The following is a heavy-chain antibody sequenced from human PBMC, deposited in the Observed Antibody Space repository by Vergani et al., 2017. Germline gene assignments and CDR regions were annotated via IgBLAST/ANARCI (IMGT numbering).Heavy chain of an antibody. J-gene: IGHJ3*02. Sequence: LEWVAVIWYDGSNKYYADSVKGRFTISRDNSKNTLYLQMNSLRAEDTAVYYCARDSVWGLVGAEEEPGAFDIWGQGTMVTVSS. D-gene: IGHD1-26*01. CDR3: ARDSVWGLVGAEEEPGAFDI. CDR2: IWYDGSNK. V-gene: IGHV3-33*01.